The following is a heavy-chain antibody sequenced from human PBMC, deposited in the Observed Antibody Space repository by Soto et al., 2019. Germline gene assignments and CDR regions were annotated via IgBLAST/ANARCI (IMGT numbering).Heavy chain of an antibody. CDR1: GGTFSSYT. CDR2: IIPILGMA. D-gene: IGHD7-27*01. V-gene: IGHV1-69*02. CDR3: ARAFGAGDWNWFDP. J-gene: IGHJ5*02. Sequence: ASVKVSCKASGGTFSSYTISWVRQAPGQGLEWMGRIIPILGMANYAQKFQGSVTITADKSTRTAYMELSSLRSEDTAVYYCARAFGAGDWNWFDPWGQGTLVTVSS.